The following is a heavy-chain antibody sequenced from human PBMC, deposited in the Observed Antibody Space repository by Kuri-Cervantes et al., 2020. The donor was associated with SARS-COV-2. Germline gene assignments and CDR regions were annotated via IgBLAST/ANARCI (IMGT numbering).Heavy chain of an antibody. CDR2: IGPSGTTK. CDR3: ARDLRLGKSLDY. J-gene: IGHJ4*02. CDR1: EFIFSDYY. D-gene: IGHD7-27*01. Sequence: GGSLRLSCTASEFIFSDYYMTWIRQAPGKGLEWVSNIGPSGTTKYYADSVKGRFTISRDNAKNSLYLQMSSLRAEDTAVYYCARDLRLGKSLDYWGQGTLVTVSS. V-gene: IGHV3-11*04.